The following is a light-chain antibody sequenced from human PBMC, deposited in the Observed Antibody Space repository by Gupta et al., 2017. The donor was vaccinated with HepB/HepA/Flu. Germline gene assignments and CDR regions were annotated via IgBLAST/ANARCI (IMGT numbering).Light chain of an antibody. CDR3: RQSHETHPWT. J-gene: IGKJ1*01. V-gene: IGKV2-28*01. CDR1: QSLLHSNGYIF. CDR2: LSS. Sequence: VMTQSPPTLPVTPGEPASISCRSSQSLLHSNGYIFLAWYLQKPGQAPQLLIYLSSNRATGVPDRFSGSGSGTDFTLKISRVEAEDVGVYYCRQSHETHPWTFGQGTKVEIK.